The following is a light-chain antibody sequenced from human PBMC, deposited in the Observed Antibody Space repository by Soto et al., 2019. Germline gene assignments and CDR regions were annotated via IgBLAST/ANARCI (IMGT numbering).Light chain of an antibody. CDR3: QQYNNWPIT. CDR2: DAS. V-gene: IGKV3-15*01. J-gene: IGKJ5*01. CDR1: QSVSGD. Sequence: EVMLTQSPSTLSLSTGETATLSCRASQSVSGDLAWYHHKPGQAPRLLIYDASTRALDTPARFAGSGAGTEFTLTISSLQSEDFAVYFCQQYNNWPITFGQGTRLAIK.